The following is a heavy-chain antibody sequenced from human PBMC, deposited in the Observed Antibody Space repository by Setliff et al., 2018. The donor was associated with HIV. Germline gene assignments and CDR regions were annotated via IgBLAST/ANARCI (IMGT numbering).Heavy chain of an antibody. J-gene: IGHJ4*02. V-gene: IGHV4-39*01. CDR1: GGSVGSTSNY. CDR3: ARVQVGGYNFYVDY. Sequence: SETLSLTCSVSGGSVGSTSNYWGWIRQPPGRGLEWIGRIYYSGSTSYTPSLKSRVTISVDTSKNQFSLKLSSVTAAYTAVYYCARVQVGGYNFYVDYWGQGTLGTVSS. CDR2: IYYSGST. D-gene: IGHD5-12*01.